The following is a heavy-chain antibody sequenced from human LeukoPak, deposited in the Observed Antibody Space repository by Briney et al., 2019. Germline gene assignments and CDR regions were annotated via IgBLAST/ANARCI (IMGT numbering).Heavy chain of an antibody. J-gene: IGHJ3*02. CDR2: ISWNSGSI. CDR3: ANAGYSSGSSYAFDI. D-gene: IGHD6-19*01. V-gene: IGHV3-9*01. CDR1: GFTFDDYA. Sequence: PGGSLRLSCAASGFTFDDYAMHWVRQAPGKGLEWVSGISWNSGSIGYADSVKGRFTISRDNAKNSLYLQMNSLRAEDTALYYCANAGYSSGSSYAFDIWGQGTMATVSS.